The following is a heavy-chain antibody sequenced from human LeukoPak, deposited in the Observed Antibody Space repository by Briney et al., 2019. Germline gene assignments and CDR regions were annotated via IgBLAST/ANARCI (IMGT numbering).Heavy chain of an antibody. CDR3: ARGFGELLQFGTFDY. CDR2: INPNSGGT. Sequence: ASVKVSCKASGYTFTGYYMHWVRQAPGQGLEWMGWINPNSGGTNYAQRFQGRVTMTRDTSISTAYMELSRLRSDDTAVYYCARGFGELLQFGTFDYWGQGTLVTVSS. CDR1: GYTFTGYY. J-gene: IGHJ4*02. D-gene: IGHD3-10*01. V-gene: IGHV1-2*02.